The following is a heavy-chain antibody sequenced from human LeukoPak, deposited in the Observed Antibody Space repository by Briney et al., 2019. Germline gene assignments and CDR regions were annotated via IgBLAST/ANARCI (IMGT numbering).Heavy chain of an antibody. J-gene: IGHJ4*02. CDR3: ARDRLFYDYVWGSYRFPSYFDS. D-gene: IGHD3-16*02. Sequence: PSETLSLTCTVSGGSISSYYWIWLRQPPGKGLEGIGRIYHSGSTYYNASLTSRVTISADTSKNQFSLKLSSVTAADTAVYYCARDRLFYDYVWGSYRFPSYFDSWGQGTLVTVSS. CDR2: IYHSGST. CDR1: GGSISSYY. V-gene: IGHV4-59*12.